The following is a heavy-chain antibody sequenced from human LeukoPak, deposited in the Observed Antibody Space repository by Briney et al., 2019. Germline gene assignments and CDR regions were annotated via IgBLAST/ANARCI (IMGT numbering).Heavy chain of an antibody. J-gene: IGHJ4*02. D-gene: IGHD3-3*01. Sequence: PSETLSLTCTVSGGSISSYYWSWIRQPAGKGLEWIGRIYTSGSTNYNPSLKSRVTMSVDTSKNQFSLKLSSVTAADTAVYYCARDKALFGYDFWSGEGYYFDYWGQGTLVTVSS. CDR1: GGSISSYY. CDR3: ARDKALFGYDFWSGEGYYFDY. CDR2: IYTSGST. V-gene: IGHV4-4*07.